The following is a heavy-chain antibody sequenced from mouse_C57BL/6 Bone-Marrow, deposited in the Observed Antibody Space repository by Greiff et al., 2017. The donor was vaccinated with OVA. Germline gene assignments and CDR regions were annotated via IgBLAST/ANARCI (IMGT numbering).Heavy chain of an antibody. CDR1: GYTFTSYW. D-gene: IGHD1-1*01. J-gene: IGHJ4*01. Sequence: QVQLQQPGAELVKPGASVKLSCKASGYTFTSYWMHWVKQRPGQGLEWIGMIHPNSGSTNYNEKFKSKATLTVDKSSSTAYMQLSSLTSEDSAVYYCARGGTTVVRRDKDYAMDYWGQGTSVTVSS. V-gene: IGHV1-64*01. CDR2: IHPNSGST. CDR3: ARGGTTVVRRDKDYAMDY.